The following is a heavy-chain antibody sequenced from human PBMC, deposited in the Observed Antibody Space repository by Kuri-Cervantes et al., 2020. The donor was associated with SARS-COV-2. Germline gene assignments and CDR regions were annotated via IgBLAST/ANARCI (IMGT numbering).Heavy chain of an antibody. CDR1: GISLTNSGLA. J-gene: IGHJ3*02. D-gene: IGHD5-18*01. CDR2: IYWDDDK. CDR3: ARISRPAMVGFAFDI. Sequence: SGPTLVKPTQTLTLTCTLSGISLTNSGLAVGWIRQPPGKALEWLGIIYWDDDKLYGPSLENRLTIARDTSQNQVVLTLTNMDPVDTATYYCARISRPAMVGFAFDIWGQGTMVTVSS. V-gene: IGHV2-5*05.